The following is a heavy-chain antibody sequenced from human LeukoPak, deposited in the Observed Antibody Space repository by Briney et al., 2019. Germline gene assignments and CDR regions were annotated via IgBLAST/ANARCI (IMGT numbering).Heavy chain of an antibody. Sequence: SETLSLTCTVSGYSISSGYYWGWIRQPPGKGLEWIGSIYHSGSTYYNPSLKSRVTISVDTSKNQFSLKLSSVTAADTAVYYCARGRVDGYNFFYYYYYMDVWGKGTTVTVSS. CDR3: ARGRVDGYNFFYYYYYMDV. CDR2: IYHSGST. J-gene: IGHJ6*03. CDR1: GYSISSGYY. V-gene: IGHV4-38-2*02. D-gene: IGHD5-24*01.